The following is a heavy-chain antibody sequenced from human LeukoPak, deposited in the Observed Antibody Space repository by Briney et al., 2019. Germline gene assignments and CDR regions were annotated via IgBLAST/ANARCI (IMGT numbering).Heavy chain of an antibody. CDR1: GFTFSSYS. J-gene: IGHJ4*02. D-gene: IGHD3-22*01. V-gene: IGHV3-21*01. Sequence: GGSLRLSCAASGFTFSSYSMNWVRQAPGKGLEWVSSISSSSSYIYYADSVKGRFTISRDNAKNSLYLQMNSLRAEDTAVYYCARQRGITMIVVAHRGRYYFDYWGQGTLVTVSS. CDR2: ISSSSSYI. CDR3: ARQRGITMIVVAHRGRYYFDY.